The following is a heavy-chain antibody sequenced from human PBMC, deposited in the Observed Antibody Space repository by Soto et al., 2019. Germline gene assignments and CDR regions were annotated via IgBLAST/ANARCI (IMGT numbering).Heavy chain of an antibody. J-gene: IGHJ4*02. CDR2: IYYSGST. CDR1: GGSISSGDYY. Sequence: KASETLSLTCTVSGGSISSGDYYWSWIRQPPGKGLEWIGYIYYSGSTYYNPSLKSRVTISVDTSKNQFSLKLSSVTAADTAVYYCARDIPVGYYDSSGYSYWGQGXLVTVSS. D-gene: IGHD3-22*01. CDR3: ARDIPVGYYDSSGYSY. V-gene: IGHV4-30-4*01.